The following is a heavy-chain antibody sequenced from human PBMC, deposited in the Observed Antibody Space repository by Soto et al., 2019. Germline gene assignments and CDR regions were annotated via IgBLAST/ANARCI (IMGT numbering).Heavy chain of an antibody. D-gene: IGHD3-22*01. Sequence: SETLSLTCTVSGGSVSSGSYYWSWIRQPPGKGLEWIGYIYYSGSTNYNPSLKSRVTISVDTSKNQFSLTLSSVTAADTAVYYCARALYYDTSGYYPFDYWGQGTLVTVSS. CDR3: ARALYYDTSGYYPFDY. J-gene: IGHJ4*02. CDR1: GGSVSSGSYY. V-gene: IGHV4-61*01. CDR2: IYYSGST.